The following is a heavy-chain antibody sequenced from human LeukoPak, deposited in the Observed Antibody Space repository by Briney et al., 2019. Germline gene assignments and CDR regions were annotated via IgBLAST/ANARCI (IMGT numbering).Heavy chain of an antibody. D-gene: IGHD2-15*01. Sequence: GESLKISCKGSGCSINNYWIGWVRQMPRKGLEWMGIIYPADSDIRYSPSFQGQVTISADKSISTAYLQWSSLKASDTAMYYCARQEYCSGGSCYTWFDPWGQGTLVTVSS. CDR1: GCSINNYW. V-gene: IGHV5-51*01. CDR2: IYPADSDI. CDR3: ARQEYCSGGSCYTWFDP. J-gene: IGHJ5*02.